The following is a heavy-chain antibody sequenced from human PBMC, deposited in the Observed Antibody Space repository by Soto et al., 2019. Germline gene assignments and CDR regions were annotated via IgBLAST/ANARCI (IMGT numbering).Heavy chain of an antibody. CDR2: IDNSGTTT. J-gene: IGHJ5*02. CDR3: VRDRGWFGDEEFDL. D-gene: IGHD3-10*01. V-gene: IGHV3-74*01. CDR1: GFAFSRYW. Sequence: EAQMVESGGGLVQPGGSLRLSCAASGFAFSRYWVHWVRQAPGEGLMWVARIDNSGTTTSYADSVRGRFTVSRDDARKMVHLKMSSLRAEDTAIYYGVRDRGWFGDEEFDLWGQGTLVTVSS.